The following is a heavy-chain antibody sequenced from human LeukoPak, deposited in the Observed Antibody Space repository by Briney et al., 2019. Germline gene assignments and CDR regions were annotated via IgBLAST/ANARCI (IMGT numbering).Heavy chain of an antibody. CDR2: ISWNSGSI. CDR1: GFTFDDYA. Sequence: GGSLRLSCAASGFTFDDYAMHWVRQAPAKGLEWVSGISWNSGSIAYADSVKGRFTISRDNAKNSLYLQMNSLRAKDTALYYCAKGYRTGRWLPLDYWGQGTLVTVSS. CDR3: AKGYRTGRWLPLDY. D-gene: IGHD5-24*01. V-gene: IGHV3-9*01. J-gene: IGHJ4*02.